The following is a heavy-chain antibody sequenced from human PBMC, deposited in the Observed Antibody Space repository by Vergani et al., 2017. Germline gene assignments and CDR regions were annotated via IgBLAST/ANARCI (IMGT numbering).Heavy chain of an antibody. V-gene: IGHV1-69-2*01. CDR3: ATRSRFPPRTGS. Sequence: VPLVQSGAEVRKPWTTVKISCKISGYDFIDYSIHWVQQAPGKGLEWVGLIDPEDGETINAENFQGRVTITADSSTNTAYMELSSLTSEDTAVYYCATRSRFPPRTGSWGQGTLVTVSS. CDR1: GYDFIDYS. J-gene: IGHJ5*02. CDR2: IDPEDGET. D-gene: IGHD1-1*01.